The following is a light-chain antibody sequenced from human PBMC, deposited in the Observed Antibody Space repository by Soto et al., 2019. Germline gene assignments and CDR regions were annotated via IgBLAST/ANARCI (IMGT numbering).Light chain of an antibody. V-gene: IGLV2-8*01. J-gene: IGLJ3*02. Sequence: QSALTQPPSASGSPGQSVTISCTGTSSDVGAYNYVSWYQQHAGKAPKLVIYEVTKRPSGVPDRFSGSKSANTASLTVSGLQAEDEADYYCSSFASSNTWVFGGGTKVDRP. CDR3: SSFASSNTWV. CDR2: EVT. CDR1: SSDVGAYNY.